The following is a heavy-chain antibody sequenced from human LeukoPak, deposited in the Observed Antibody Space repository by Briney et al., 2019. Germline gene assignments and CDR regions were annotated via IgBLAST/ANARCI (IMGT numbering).Heavy chain of an antibody. J-gene: IGHJ6*03. CDR1: GFTFSSYS. D-gene: IGHD2-2*01. V-gene: IGHV3-48*04. CDR2: MSRSSSTI. CDR3: ARDNTYCSNTSCSAYYYYMDV. Sequence: GGSLRLSCAASGFTFSSYSMNWVRQAPGEGLEWVSYMSRSSSTIYYADSVKGRFTISRDNAKNSLYLQMNSLRAEDTAVYYCARDNTYCSNTSCSAYYYYMDVWGKGTTVTVSS.